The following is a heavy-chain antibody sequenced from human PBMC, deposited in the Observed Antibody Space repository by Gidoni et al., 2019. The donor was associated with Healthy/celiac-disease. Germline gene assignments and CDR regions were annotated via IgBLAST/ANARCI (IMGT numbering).Heavy chain of an antibody. V-gene: IGHV3-9*01. CDR1: GFTFDDYA. CDR2: ISWNSGSI. J-gene: IGHJ4*02. CDR3: AKDRSGIVVVPAAIFDY. D-gene: IGHD2-2*01. Sequence: EVQLVESGGGLVQPGRSLRLSCAASGFTFDDYAMHWVRQAPGKGLEWVSGISWNSGSIGYADSVKGRFTISRDNAKNSLYLQMNSLRAEDTALYYCAKDRSGIVVVPAAIFDYWGQGTLVTVSS.